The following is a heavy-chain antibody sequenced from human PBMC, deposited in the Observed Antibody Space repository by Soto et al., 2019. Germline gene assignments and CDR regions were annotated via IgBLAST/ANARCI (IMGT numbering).Heavy chain of an antibody. V-gene: IGHV4-59*11. Sequence: PSETLSLTCTVSSGSISTHYWSWIRQPPGKGLEWIGYIHYTGNTNSNPSLKGRVTLSIDPSRNQFSLKLMSVTAADTAVYYCASGAYQTGSSYSEIKWFDPWGQGTLVTVSS. D-gene: IGHD1-26*01. CDR2: IHYTGNT. CDR3: ASGAYQTGSSYSEIKWFDP. CDR1: SGSISTHY. J-gene: IGHJ5*02.